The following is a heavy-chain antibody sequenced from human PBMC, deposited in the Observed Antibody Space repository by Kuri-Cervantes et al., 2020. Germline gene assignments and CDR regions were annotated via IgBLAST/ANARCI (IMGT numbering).Heavy chain of an antibody. V-gene: IGHV3-23*01. CDR3: ARVPWYSSSWYLDY. J-gene: IGHJ4*02. Sequence: GESLKISCAASGFPFSNYAMNWVRQAPGKGLEWVSVISGSGGSTYYADSVKGRFTISRDNSKNTVYLQMNSLRAEDTAVYYCARVPWYSSSWYLDYWGQGTLVTVSS. D-gene: IGHD6-13*01. CDR2: ISGSGGST. CDR1: GFPFSNYA.